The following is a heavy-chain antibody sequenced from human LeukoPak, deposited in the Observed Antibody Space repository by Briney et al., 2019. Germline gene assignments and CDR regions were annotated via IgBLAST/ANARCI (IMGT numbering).Heavy chain of an antibody. CDR1: GYIFTSYG. V-gene: IGHV1-18*01. CDR3: ARDLIVVVPAAPHDAFDI. D-gene: IGHD2-2*01. J-gene: IGHJ3*02. Sequence: ASVKVSCRASGYIFTSYGISWVRQAPGQGLEWMGWISPYSGNRNFAQKLQGRVTMATDTSTSTAYMELRSLRSDDTAVYYCARDLIVVVPAAPHDAFDIWGQGTMVTVSS. CDR2: ISPYSGNR.